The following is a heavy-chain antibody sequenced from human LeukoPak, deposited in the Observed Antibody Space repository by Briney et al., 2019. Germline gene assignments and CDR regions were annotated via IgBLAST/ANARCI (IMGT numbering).Heavy chain of an antibody. CDR2: ISGSGGST. J-gene: IGHJ3*02. D-gene: IGHD3-9*01. Sequence: GGSLRLSCAASGFTFSSYAMSWVRQAPGKGLEWVSAISGSGGSTYYADSVKGRFTISRDNSKNTLYLQMNSLRAEDTAVYSCAKHAVVGIITLRDAFDIWGQGTMVTVSS. CDR3: AKHAVVGIITLRDAFDI. CDR1: GFTFSSYA. V-gene: IGHV3-23*01.